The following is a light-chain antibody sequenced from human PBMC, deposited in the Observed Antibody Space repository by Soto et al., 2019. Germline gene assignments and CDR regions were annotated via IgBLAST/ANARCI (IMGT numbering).Light chain of an antibody. CDR3: QQYDNLPLT. Sequence: DIQMTQSPSTLSASVGDTVTVTCRASQSISDWLAWYQQKPGRAPRLLIYDASNLETGVPSRFSGSGSGTDFTFTISSLQPEDVATYYCQQYDNLPLTFGGGTKVDIK. V-gene: IGKV1-33*01. CDR1: QSISDW. J-gene: IGKJ4*01. CDR2: DAS.